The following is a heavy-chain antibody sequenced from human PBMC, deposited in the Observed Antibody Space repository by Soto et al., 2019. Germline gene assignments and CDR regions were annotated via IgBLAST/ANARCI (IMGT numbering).Heavy chain of an antibody. Sequence: ESGGGVVQPGRSLRLSCAASGFSFRSYAMHWVRQAPGKGLEWVAVMSYDGSDKDYADSVKGRFTISRDNSKSPLYLQMSSLRAEDTAVYYCARARLDTPALEYWGQGTLVTVSS. V-gene: IGHV3-30-3*01. CDR1: GFSFRSYA. D-gene: IGHD2-2*01. J-gene: IGHJ4*02. CDR3: ARARLDTPALEY. CDR2: MSYDGSDK.